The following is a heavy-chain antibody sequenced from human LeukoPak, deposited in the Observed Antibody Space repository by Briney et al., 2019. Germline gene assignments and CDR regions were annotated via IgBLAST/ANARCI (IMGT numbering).Heavy chain of an antibody. CDR2: IYTSGST. D-gene: IGHD1-1*01. J-gene: IGHJ6*02. Sequence: SSETLSLTCTVSGGSISSYYWSWIRQPAGKGLEWIGGIYTSGSTNYNPSLKSRVTMSVDTSKNQFSLKLSSVTAADTAVYYCARVTWSYGMDVWGQGTTVTVSS. V-gene: IGHV4-4*07. CDR1: GGSISSYY. CDR3: ARVTWSYGMDV.